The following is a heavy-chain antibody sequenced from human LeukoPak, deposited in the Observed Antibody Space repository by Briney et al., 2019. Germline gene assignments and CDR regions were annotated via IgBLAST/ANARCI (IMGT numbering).Heavy chain of an antibody. CDR3: AKGNWNKLEVFDY. D-gene: IGHD1/OR15-1a*01. CDR2: LYSGGSA. Sequence: PGGSLRLSCAASGFNVSSNYVSWVRLAPGKGLEWVSLLYSGGSAFHADSVKGRFTVSRDNSKNTLYLQMNSLRAEDTAVYYCAKGNWNKLEVFDYWGQGTLVTVSS. J-gene: IGHJ4*02. V-gene: IGHV3-53*01. CDR1: GFNVSSNY.